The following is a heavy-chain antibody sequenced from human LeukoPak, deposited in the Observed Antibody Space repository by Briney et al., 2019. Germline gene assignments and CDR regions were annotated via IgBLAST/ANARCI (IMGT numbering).Heavy chain of an antibody. J-gene: IGHJ6*03. CDR1: GGSFSGYY. V-gene: IGHV4-34*01. D-gene: IGHD2-2*01. CDR2: INHSGST. Sequence: SETLSLTCAVYGGSFSGYYWSWIRQPPGKGLEWIGEINHSGSTNYNPSLKSRVTISVDTSKNQFSLKLSSVTSADTAVYYCARGPASIVVVPAGHYYYYMDVWGKGTTVTVSS. CDR3: ARGPASIVVVPAGHYYYYMDV.